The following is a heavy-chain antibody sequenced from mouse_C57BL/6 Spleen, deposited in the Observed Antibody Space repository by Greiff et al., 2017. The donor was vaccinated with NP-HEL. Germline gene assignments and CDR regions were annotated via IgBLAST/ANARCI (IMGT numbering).Heavy chain of an antibody. CDR2: IRSKSNNYAT. CDR3: VSGYGSSWAY. Sequence: EVQLVESGGGLVQPKGSLKLSCAASGFSFNTYAMNWVRQAPGKGLEWVARIRSKSNNYATYYADSVKDRFTISRDDSESMLYLQMNNLKTEDTAMDYCVSGYGSSWAYWGQGTLVTVSA. J-gene: IGHJ3*01. V-gene: IGHV10-1*01. D-gene: IGHD1-1*01. CDR1: GFSFNTYA.